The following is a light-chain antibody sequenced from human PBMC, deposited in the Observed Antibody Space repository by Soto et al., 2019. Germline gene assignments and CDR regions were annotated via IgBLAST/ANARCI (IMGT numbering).Light chain of an antibody. Sequence: QSVLTQPASVSGSPGQSITISCTGTSSDVGGYNYVSWYQQHPGKAPKLMIYDVSNRPSGVSNGFSGSKSGNTASLTISGRQAEDEADYYCSSYTSSSTLDWVFGGGTKVTVL. CDR1: SSDVGGYNY. CDR2: DVS. J-gene: IGLJ3*02. CDR3: SSYTSSSTLDWV. V-gene: IGLV2-14*01.